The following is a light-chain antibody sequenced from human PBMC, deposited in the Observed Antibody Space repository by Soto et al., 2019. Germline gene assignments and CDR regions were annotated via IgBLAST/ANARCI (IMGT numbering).Light chain of an antibody. CDR2: SNN. CDR3: AAWDDNLSGWV. CDR1: RSNIGSKY. Sequence: QPVLTQPPSASATPGQRVSISCSGSRSNIGSKYVYWYQQLPGAAPRLLMYSNNQRPSGVPGRFSVSKSGTSASLAISGLRSEDEADYYCAAWDDNLSGWVFGGGTKLTVL. V-gene: IGLV1-47*02. J-gene: IGLJ3*02.